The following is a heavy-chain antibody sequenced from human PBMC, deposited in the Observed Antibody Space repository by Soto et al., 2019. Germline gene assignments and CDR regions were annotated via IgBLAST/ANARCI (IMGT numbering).Heavy chain of an antibody. Sequence: SETLSLTCALYGGSFDGYYWSWIRQSPGKGLEWIGEIHHSGSTKYNPSLKSRVSLSVDTPTKQFSLKMTSMTAADRGVYYCARGVDSWSGYLFWGQGTPVTVSS. CDR2: IHHSGST. CDR1: GGSFDGYY. CDR3: ARGVDSWSGYLF. V-gene: IGHV4-34*01. J-gene: IGHJ4*02. D-gene: IGHD3-3*01.